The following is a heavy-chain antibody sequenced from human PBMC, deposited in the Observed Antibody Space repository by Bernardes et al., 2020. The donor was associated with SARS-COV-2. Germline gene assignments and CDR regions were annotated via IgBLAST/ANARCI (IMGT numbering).Heavy chain of an antibody. CDR2: ISSSSIAT. CDR1: GFTFSSYS. CDR3: AREYTYGFDS. Sequence: GGSLRLSCTASGFTFSSYSMNWVRQAPGKGLEWVSYISSSSIATDYADSVKGRFTISRDYAKNSLYLQMNSLRAEDTAVYYCAREYTYGFDSWGQGTLVTVSS. D-gene: IGHD5-18*01. J-gene: IGHJ4*02. V-gene: IGHV3-48*01.